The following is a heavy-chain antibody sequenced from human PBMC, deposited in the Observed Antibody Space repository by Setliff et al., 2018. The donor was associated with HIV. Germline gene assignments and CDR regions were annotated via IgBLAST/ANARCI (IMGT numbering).Heavy chain of an antibody. CDR3: ARALPLEWSHDGFDI. CDR2: INYSGST. D-gene: IGHD3-3*01. Sequence: SETLSLTCTVSGGSISSSSYYWGWIRQPPGKGLEWIGSINYSGSTFYNPSLKSRVTISVDTSKNQFSLKLRSVTAADTAVYYCARALPLEWSHDGFDIWGQGTMVTVSS. V-gene: IGHV4-39*07. CDR1: GGSISSSSYY. J-gene: IGHJ3*02.